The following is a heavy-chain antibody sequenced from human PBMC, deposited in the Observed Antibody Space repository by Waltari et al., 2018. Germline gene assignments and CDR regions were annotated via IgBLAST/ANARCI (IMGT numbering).Heavy chain of an antibody. CDR3: ARATCSHGGCSMYYFYYYMDV. D-gene: IGHD1-26*01. CDR1: GDSISRGLY. CDR2: VYHSGTT. J-gene: IGHJ6*03. Sequence: QVQLRESGPGLVKSSEPLTLTCDVSGDSISRGLYCACIRPPPGKGPGWIGSVYHSGTTFYNPSLKSRVTMSVDTSKKHFSLSLTSVTAADTAVYYCARATCSHGGCSMYYFYYYMDVWGKGITVTISS. V-gene: IGHV4-38-2*01.